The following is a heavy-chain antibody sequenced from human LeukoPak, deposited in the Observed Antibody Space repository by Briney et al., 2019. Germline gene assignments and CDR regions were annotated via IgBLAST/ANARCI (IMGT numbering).Heavy chain of an antibody. V-gene: IGHV1-8*02. J-gene: IGHJ5*02. CDR3: ARGRNMVRGVITRHNWFDP. CDR1: GYTFTSYY. CDR2: MNPNSGNT. D-gene: IGHD3-10*01. Sequence: ASVKVSCKASGYTFTSYYMHWVRQATGQGLEWMGWMNPNSGNTGYAQKFQGRVTMTRNTSISTAYMELSSLRSEDTAVYYCARGRNMVRGVITRHNWFDPWGQGTLVTVSS.